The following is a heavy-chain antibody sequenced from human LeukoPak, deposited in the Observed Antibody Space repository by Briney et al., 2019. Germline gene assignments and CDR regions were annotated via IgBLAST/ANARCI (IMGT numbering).Heavy chain of an antibody. J-gene: IGHJ6*03. D-gene: IGHD3-10*01. CDR2: INHSGST. CDR1: GGSFSGYY. Sequence: SETLSLTCAVYGGSFSGYYWSWIRQPPGKWLEWIGEINHSGSTNYNPSLKSRVTISVDTSKNQFSLKLSSVTAADTAVYYCARRSVRGVRDYYYYMDVWGKGTTVTISS. CDR3: ARRSVRGVRDYYYYMDV. V-gene: IGHV4-34*01.